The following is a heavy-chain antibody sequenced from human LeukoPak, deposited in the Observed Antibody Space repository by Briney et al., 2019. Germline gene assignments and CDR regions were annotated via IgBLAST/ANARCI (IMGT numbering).Heavy chain of an antibody. CDR3: AIEERWLHPFDI. CDR2: ISAYNGNT. V-gene: IGHV1-18*01. D-gene: IGHD5-24*01. J-gene: IGHJ3*02. CDR1: GYTFTSYD. Sequence: ASVKVSCKASGYTFTSYDINWVRQATGQGLEWMGWISAYNGNTNYAQKLQGRVTMTTDTSTSTAYMELRSLRSDDTAVYYCAIEERWLHPFDIWGQGTMVTVSS.